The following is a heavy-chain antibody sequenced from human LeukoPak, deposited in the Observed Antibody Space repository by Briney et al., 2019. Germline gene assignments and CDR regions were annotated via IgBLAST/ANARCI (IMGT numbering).Heavy chain of an antibody. J-gene: IGHJ4*02. V-gene: IGHV1-18*01. CDR3: ARYYDILTGYPPLLDY. CDR1: GYTFTSYG. Sequence: ASVKVSCKASGYTFTSYGFSWVRQAPGQGLEWMGWICTYNGNTYNAQKFQGRFTMTTDTSTSTVYMELWSLRSDDTAVYYCARYYDILTGYPPLLDYWGQGTLVTVSS. D-gene: IGHD3-9*01. CDR2: ICTYNGNT.